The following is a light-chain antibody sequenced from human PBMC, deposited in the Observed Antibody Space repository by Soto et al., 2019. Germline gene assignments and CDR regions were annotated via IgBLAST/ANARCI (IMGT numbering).Light chain of an antibody. J-gene: IGKJ1*01. V-gene: IGKV3-15*01. Sequence: EIVMTQSPATLSVSPGERATLSCRASQSVSSNLAWYQQKPGQAPRLHTYGVSTRATGIPARFSGSGSGTEXXXXXXXLQSEDFAVYYCQQYNNWPPWTFGQGTKVEIK. CDR2: GVS. CDR3: QQYNNWPPWT. CDR1: QSVSSN.